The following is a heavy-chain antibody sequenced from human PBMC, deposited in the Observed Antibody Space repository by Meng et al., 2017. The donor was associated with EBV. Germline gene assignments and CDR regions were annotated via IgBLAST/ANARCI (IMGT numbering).Heavy chain of an antibody. CDR1: GGPFRYYA. Sequence: QVQLVQSAAEVKKPGSSVQVSSKTSGGPFRYYAISWVRQAPGQGLEWLGGFLPRLGAPNYAQKFHGRVKITADESTSTHYMDLSSLRSEDTAIYYCASESGRGYTPDYWGQGTLVTVSS. D-gene: IGHD3-10*01. J-gene: IGHJ4*02. CDR2: FLPRLGAP. CDR3: ASESGRGYTPDY. V-gene: IGHV1-69*01.